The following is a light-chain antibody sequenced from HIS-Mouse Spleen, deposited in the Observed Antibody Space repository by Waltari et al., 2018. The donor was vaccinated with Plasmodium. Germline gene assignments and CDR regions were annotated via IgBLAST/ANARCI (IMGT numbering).Light chain of an antibody. CDR2: DVS. Sequence: QSALTQPASVSGSPGQSITISCTETSSDVGGYNYVSWYQQHQGKAPKLMIYDVSNRPSGVSNRFSGSKSGNTASLTISGLQAEDEADYYCSSYTSSSTLVFGGGTKLTVL. CDR1: SSDVGGYNY. CDR3: SSYTSSSTLV. J-gene: IGLJ2*01. V-gene: IGLV2-14*03.